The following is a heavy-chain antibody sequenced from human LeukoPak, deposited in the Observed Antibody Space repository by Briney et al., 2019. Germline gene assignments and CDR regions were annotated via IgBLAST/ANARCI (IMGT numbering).Heavy chain of an antibody. V-gene: IGHV4-31*03. CDR2: IYYSGST. CDR1: GGSISSGGYY. J-gene: IGHJ4*02. Sequence: KASETLSLTCTVSGGSISSGGYYRSWIRQHPGKGLEWIGYIYYSGSTFYNPSLKSRVTISVDTSKNQFSLKLSSVTAADTAVYYCARGQSLWSGVLMVYAQTYYFDYWGQGTLVTVSS. D-gene: IGHD2-8*01. CDR3: ARGQSLWSGVLMVYAQTYYFDY.